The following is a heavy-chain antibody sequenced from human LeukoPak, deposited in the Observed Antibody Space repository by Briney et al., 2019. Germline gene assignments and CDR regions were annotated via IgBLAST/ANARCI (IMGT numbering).Heavy chain of an antibody. D-gene: IGHD6-13*01. J-gene: IGHJ4*02. V-gene: IGHV3-30*03. CDR1: GFTFSSYG. CDR2: ISYDGSNK. CDR3: ASQYSSGWFTFDY. Sequence: PGGSLRLSCAASGFTFSSYGMHWVRQAPGKGLEWVAVISYDGSNKYYADSVKGRFTISRDNSKNTLYLQMNSLRAEDTAVYYCASQYSSGWFTFDYWGQGTLVTVSS.